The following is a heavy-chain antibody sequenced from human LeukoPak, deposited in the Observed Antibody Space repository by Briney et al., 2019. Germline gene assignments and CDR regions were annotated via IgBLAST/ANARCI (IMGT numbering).Heavy chain of an antibody. CDR2: ISSSSSTI. Sequence: GGSLRLSCAASGFTFSSCGMNWVRQAPGKGLEWVSHISSSSSTIYYADSVKGRFTISRDNAKNSLYLQMNSLRDEDTAVYYCARDKDTSMVNPPFDYWGQGALVTLSS. J-gene: IGHJ4*02. V-gene: IGHV3-48*02. D-gene: IGHD5-18*01. CDR3: ARDKDTSMVNPPFDY. CDR1: GFTFSSCG.